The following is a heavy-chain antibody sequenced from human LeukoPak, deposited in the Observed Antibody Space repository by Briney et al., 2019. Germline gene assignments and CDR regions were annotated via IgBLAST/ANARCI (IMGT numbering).Heavy chain of an antibody. J-gene: IGHJ4*02. CDR2: IYYRGTT. CDR1: GGSISSSSYY. Sequence: SETLSLTCTVSGGSISSSSYYWGWIRQPPGKGLEWIGYIYYRGTTYYNPSLKSRVSISLDTSKNQVSLKLTSVTAADTAVYYCARGADYGGNSVPFDYWGQGTLVTVSS. D-gene: IGHD4-23*01. CDR3: ARGADYGGNSVPFDY. V-gene: IGHV4-31*03.